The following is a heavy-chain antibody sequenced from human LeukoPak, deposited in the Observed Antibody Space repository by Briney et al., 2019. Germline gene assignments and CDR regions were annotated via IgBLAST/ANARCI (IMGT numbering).Heavy chain of an antibody. CDR2: IIPILGIA. CDR1: GYTFTGYY. V-gene: IGHV1-69*04. J-gene: IGHJ6*02. Sequence: SVKVSCKASGYTFTGYYMHWVRQAPGQGLEWMGRIIPILGIANYAQKFQGRVTITADKSTSTAYMELSSLRSEDTAVYYCASEHIVVVTAIPGDYYYGMDVWGQGTTVTVSS. D-gene: IGHD2-21*02. CDR3: ASEHIVVVTAIPGDYYYGMDV.